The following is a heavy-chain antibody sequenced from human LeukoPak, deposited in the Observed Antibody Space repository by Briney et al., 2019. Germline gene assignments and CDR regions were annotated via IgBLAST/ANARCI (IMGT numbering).Heavy chain of an antibody. Sequence: GGSLRLSRAASGFTFSSYVMSWVRQAPGKGLEWVSGISGSGGSTNYADSVKGRFTISRDNSKNTLYLQMNSLRAEDTAVYYCYYEGYWGQGTLVTVSS. CDR2: ISGSGGST. D-gene: IGHD3-22*01. J-gene: IGHJ4*02. CDR1: GFTFSSYV. V-gene: IGHV3-23*01. CDR3: YYEGY.